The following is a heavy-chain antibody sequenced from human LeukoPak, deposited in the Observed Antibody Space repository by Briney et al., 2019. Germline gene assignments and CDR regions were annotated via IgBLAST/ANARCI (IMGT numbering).Heavy chain of an antibody. D-gene: IGHD3-10*01. CDR1: GGSFSGYY. V-gene: IGHV4-34*01. CDR2: INHSGST. CDR3: ARGVYYYGSGSSQKLDY. Sequence: SETLSLTCAVYGGSFSGYYWSWIRQPPGKGLEWIGEINHSGSTNYNPSLKSRVTISVDTSKNQFSLKLGSVTAADTAVYYCARGVYYYGSGSSQKLDYWGQGTLVTVSS. J-gene: IGHJ4*02.